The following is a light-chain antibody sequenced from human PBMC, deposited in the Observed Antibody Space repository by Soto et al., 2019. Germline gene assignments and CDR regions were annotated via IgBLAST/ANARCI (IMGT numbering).Light chain of an antibody. Sequence: QSVLTQPASVSGSPGQSITISCVGTSSDIGDYNYVSWYQQHPGKVQKVKIYDVSNRPSGVSYRFSATKSGNTSSLTISGLQAEDXADXXCCXXTRSGTLIFGTGTKVTV. CDR3: CXXTRSGTLI. CDR2: DVS. CDR1: SSDIGDYNY. V-gene: IGLV2-14*01. J-gene: IGLJ1*01.